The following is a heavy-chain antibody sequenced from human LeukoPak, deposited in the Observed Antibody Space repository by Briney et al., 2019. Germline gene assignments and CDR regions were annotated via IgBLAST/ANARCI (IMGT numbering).Heavy chain of an antibody. D-gene: IGHD5-18*01. CDR1: GGSISSSSYY. V-gene: IGHV4-39*01. CDR2: IYYSGST. Sequence: SETLSLTCTVSGGSISSSSYYWGWIRQPPGKGLEWIGSIYYSGSTYYNPSLKSRVTISVDTSKNQFSLKLSSVTAADTAVYYCASRGYSYGPFDYWGQGTLVTVSS. CDR3: ASRGYSYGPFDY. J-gene: IGHJ4*02.